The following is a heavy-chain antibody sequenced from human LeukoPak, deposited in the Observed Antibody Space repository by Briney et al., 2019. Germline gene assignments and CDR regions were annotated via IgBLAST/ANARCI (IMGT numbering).Heavy chain of an antibody. CDR2: TSSSSSYI. Sequence: GGSLRLSCTASGFTFNSYSMNWVRQAPGKGLEWVSSTSSSSSYIYYADSVKGRFTISRDNSKNTLYLQMNSLRAEDTAMYYCARGEAVAGNDHWGQGIRVTVSS. CDR3: ARGEAVAGNDH. J-gene: IGHJ4*02. V-gene: IGHV3-21*01. D-gene: IGHD6-19*01. CDR1: GFTFNSYS.